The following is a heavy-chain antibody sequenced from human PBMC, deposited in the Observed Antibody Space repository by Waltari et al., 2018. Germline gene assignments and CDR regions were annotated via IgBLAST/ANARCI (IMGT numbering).Heavy chain of an antibody. CDR2: IYYTGST. CDR3: ARGGGGDWEWFDP. V-gene: IGHV4-59*01. D-gene: IGHD2-21*02. J-gene: IGHJ5*02. CDR1: GGPISGFY. Sequence: QVQLQESGPSLLKPSEPLSLICIVSGGPISGFYWSWVRQPPGKGLDWIGYIYYTGSTNFNPSLKSRVTMSVDTSKNQFSLKLSSVTAADTAFYYCARGGGGDWEWFDPWGQGTLVTVSS.